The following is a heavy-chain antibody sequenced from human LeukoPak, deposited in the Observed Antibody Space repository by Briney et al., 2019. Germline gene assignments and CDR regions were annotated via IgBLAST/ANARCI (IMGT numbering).Heavy chain of an antibody. D-gene: IGHD3-3*01. CDR2: IIPILGTA. J-gene: IGHJ4*02. CDR3: ARGKGFVGHFDY. Sequence: GSSVKVSCKASGDTFSRNAISWVRQAPGQGPEWTGRIIPILGTAEYAEKSQGRVTITADKTTTTAYMELSSLKSEDTALYYCARGKGFVGHFDYWGQGTLVTVSS. CDR1: GDTFSRNA. V-gene: IGHV1-69*04.